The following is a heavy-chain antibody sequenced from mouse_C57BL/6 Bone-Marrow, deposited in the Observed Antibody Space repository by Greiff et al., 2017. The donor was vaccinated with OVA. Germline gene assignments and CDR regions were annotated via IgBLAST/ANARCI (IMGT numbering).Heavy chain of an antibody. CDR3: AREGNYYGSSYEYFDV. Sequence: EVKLMESGGGLVKPGGSLKLSCAASGFTFSSYAMSWVRQTPEKRLEWVATISDGGSYTYYPDNVKGRFTISRENAKNNLYLQRSHLKSEDTAMYYCAREGNYYGSSYEYFDVWGTGTTVTVSS. V-gene: IGHV5-4*01. J-gene: IGHJ1*03. CDR1: GFTFSSYA. D-gene: IGHD1-1*01. CDR2: ISDGGSYT.